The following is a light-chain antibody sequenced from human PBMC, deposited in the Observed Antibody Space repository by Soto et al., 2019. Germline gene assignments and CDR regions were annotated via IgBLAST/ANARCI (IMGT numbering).Light chain of an antibody. Sequence: EIVLTQSPGTLSLSPGERATLSCRASQRVSSSYLAWYQQKPGQAPRLLISGASSRATGIPDRFSGSGSETDFTLTISRLEPEDFAVYYCQQYGGSPPFTFGPGTHVDIK. V-gene: IGKV3-20*01. CDR2: GAS. CDR3: QQYGGSPPFT. CDR1: QRVSSSY. J-gene: IGKJ3*01.